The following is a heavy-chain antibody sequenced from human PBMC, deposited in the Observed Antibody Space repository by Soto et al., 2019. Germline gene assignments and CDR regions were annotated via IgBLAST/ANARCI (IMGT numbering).Heavy chain of an antibody. CDR2: ISGSGGST. Sequence: GGSLRLSCAASGFTFSSYAMSWVRQAPGKGLEWVSAISGSGGSTYYADSVKGRFTISRDNSKNTLYLQMNSLRAEDTAVYYCAKSGGRRYDFWAHPENDYYYYMDVWGKGTTVTVSS. J-gene: IGHJ6*03. CDR1: GFTFSSYA. V-gene: IGHV3-23*01. D-gene: IGHD3-3*01. CDR3: AKSGGRRYDFWAHPENDYYYYMDV.